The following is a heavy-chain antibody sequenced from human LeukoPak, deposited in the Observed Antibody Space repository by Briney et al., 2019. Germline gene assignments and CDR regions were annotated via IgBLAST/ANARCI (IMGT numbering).Heavy chain of an antibody. J-gene: IGHJ3*01. V-gene: IGHV4-59*01. D-gene: IGHD5-12*01. Sequence: KPSETLSLTCTVSGGSISSYYWSWIRQPPGKGLEWIGYIYYSGSTNYNPSLKSRVTISVDTSKNQFSLKLSSVTAADTAVYYCARSRGYSGYAYDAFDLWGQGTMVTVSS. CDR2: IYYSGST. CDR3: ARSRGYSGYAYDAFDL. CDR1: GGSISSYY.